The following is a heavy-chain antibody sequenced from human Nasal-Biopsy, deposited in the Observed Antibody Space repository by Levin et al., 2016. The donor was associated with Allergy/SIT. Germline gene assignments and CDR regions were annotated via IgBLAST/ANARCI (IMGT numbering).Heavy chain of an antibody. CDR2: TYYRSEWYN. J-gene: IGHJ6*03. CDR1: GDSVSSNKGA. Sequence: SQTLSLTCVISGDSVSSNKGAWNWIRQSPSRGLEWLGRTYYRSEWYNDYAESVKSRITINPDTSKNQFSLQLNSVTPEDTAVYYCARDEFYNTGGPRYMDVWGKGTTVTVSS. CDR3: ARDEFYNTGGPRYMDV. V-gene: IGHV6-1*01. D-gene: IGHD2-8*02.